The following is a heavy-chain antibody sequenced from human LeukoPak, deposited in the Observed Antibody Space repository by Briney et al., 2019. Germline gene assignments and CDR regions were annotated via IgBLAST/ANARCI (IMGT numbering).Heavy chain of an antibody. CDR3: AKSGYNRFDY. CDR1: EFSVGSNY. CDR2: FSGSGGDT. Sequence: GGSLRLSCAASEFSVGSNYMTWVRQAPGKGLEWVSAFSGSGGDTYYADSVKGRFTISRDNSKNTLYLQMNSLRAEDTAVYYCAKSGYNRFDYWGQGTLVTVSS. V-gene: IGHV3-23*01. D-gene: IGHD5-24*01. J-gene: IGHJ4*02.